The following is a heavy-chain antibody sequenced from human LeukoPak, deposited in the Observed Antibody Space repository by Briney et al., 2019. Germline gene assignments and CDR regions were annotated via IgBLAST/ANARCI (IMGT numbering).Heavy chain of an antibody. CDR1: GFTFSSYG. CDR3: AKGGGSYPFHYYYYMDV. J-gene: IGHJ6*03. CDR2: IWYDGSNK. V-gene: IGHV3-33*06. Sequence: GGSLRLSCAASGFTFSSYGMHWVRQAPGKGLERVAVIWYDGSNKYYADSVKGRFTISRDNSKNTLYLQMNSLRAEDTAVYYCAKGGGSYPFHYYYYMDVWGKGTTVTVSS. D-gene: IGHD1-26*01.